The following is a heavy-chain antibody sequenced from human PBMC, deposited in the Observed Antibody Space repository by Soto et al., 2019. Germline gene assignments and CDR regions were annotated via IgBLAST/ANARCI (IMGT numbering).Heavy chain of an antibody. V-gene: IGHV1-18*01. D-gene: IGHD5-12*01. CDR2: ISAYNGNT. CDR3: AREKGDSGSRHVDY. Sequence: ASVKVSCKASGYTFTIYGISWVRQAPGQGLEWMGWISAYNGNTNYAQKLQGRVTMTTDTSTSTAYMELRSLRSDDTAVYYCAREKGDSGSRHVDYWGQGTLVTVSS. J-gene: IGHJ4*02. CDR1: GYTFTIYG.